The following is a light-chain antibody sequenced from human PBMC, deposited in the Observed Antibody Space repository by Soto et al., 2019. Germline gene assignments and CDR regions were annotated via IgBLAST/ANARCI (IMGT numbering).Light chain of an antibody. Sequence: QSVLTQPPSASGTPGQRVTISCSGSSSRIGTNYVYWYQQLPGTAPKLLIYKNNQRPSGVPDRFSGSKSGTSASLAISGLRSEDEADYHCASWDDSRSGYVFGTGTKLTVL. CDR2: KNN. CDR1: SSRIGTNY. V-gene: IGLV1-47*01. CDR3: ASWDDSRSGYV. J-gene: IGLJ1*01.